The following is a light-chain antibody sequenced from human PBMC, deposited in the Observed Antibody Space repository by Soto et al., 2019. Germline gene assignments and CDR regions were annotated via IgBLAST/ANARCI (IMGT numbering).Light chain of an antibody. V-gene: IGKV1-39*01. CDR1: HNIDIY. CDR3: QESYSSVRT. J-gene: IGKJ1*01. Sequence: DIQMTQSPSSLSASVGDRVTITCRASHNIDIYLNWYQQKPGKAPNLLIHTASAVHSGVPSRFNGSGSGTDLTLTLGSLQPEDFGTYYCQESYSSVRTFGQGTKVE. CDR2: TAS.